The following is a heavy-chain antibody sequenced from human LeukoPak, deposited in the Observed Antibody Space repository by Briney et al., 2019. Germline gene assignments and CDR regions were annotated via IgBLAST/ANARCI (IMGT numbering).Heavy chain of an antibody. CDR3: ARAVAVAGPLDY. CDR2: INHSGST. Sequence: LETLSLTCAVYGGSFSGYYWSWIRQPPGKGLEWIGEINHSGSTNYNPSLKSRVTTSVDTSKNQFSLKLSSVTAADTAVYYCARAVAVAGPLDYWGQGILVTVSS. CDR1: GGSFSGYY. J-gene: IGHJ4*02. V-gene: IGHV4-34*01. D-gene: IGHD6-19*01.